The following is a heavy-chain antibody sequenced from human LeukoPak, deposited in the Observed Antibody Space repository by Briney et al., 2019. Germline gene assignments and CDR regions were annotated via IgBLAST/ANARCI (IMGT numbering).Heavy chain of an antibody. V-gene: IGHV3-23*01. CDR3: AKDRGGSYLGVNAFDI. CDR1: GFTFRTSA. J-gene: IGHJ3*02. CDR2: ISGSGGST. D-gene: IGHD1-26*01. Sequence: GGSLRLSCAASGFTFRTSAMSWVRQAPGKGLEWVSAISGSGGSTYYADSVKGRFTISRDNSKNTLYLQMNSLRAEDTAVYYCAKDRGGSYLGVNAFDIWGQGTMVTVSS.